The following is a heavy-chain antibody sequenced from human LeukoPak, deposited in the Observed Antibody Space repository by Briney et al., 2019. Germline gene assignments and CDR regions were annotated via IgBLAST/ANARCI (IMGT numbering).Heavy chain of an antibody. V-gene: IGHV4-34*12. CDR2: IIHSGST. CDR3: ARVLCSSTSCYKGQGAFDI. J-gene: IGHJ3*02. D-gene: IGHD2-2*02. CDR1: GGSFSDYY. Sequence: SETPSLTCAVYGGSFSDYYWSWIRQSPGKGLEWIGEIIHSGSTNSNPSLKSRVTMSVDTSKNQFSLSLTSVTAADTAVYYCARVLCSSTSCYKGQGAFDIWGQGTMVTVSS.